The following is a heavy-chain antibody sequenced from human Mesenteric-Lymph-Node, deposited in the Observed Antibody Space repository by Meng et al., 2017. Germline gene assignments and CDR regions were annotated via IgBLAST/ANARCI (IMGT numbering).Heavy chain of an antibody. D-gene: IGHD3-16*01. CDR3: ARDVLNNWFDP. CDR1: GYTFTDHY. J-gene: IGHJ5*02. Sequence: QMQLVQSGAEVKKPGASVKVSCKASGYTFTDHYMHWVRQAPGQGLEWMGRIDPKRGGTKYAQKFQGRVTMTRDTSISTAYMELSRLRSDDTAVYYCARDVLNNWFDPWGQGTLVTVSS. CDR2: IDPKRGGT. V-gene: IGHV1-2*06.